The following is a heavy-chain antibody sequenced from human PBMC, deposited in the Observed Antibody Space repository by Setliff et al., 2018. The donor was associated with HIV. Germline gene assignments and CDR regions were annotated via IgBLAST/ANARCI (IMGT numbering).Heavy chain of an antibody. CDR1: GYTFTSYA. J-gene: IGHJ6*02. CDR2: INAGNGNT. Sequence: ASVKVSCKASGYTFTSYAMHWVRQAPGQRLEWMGWINAGNGNTKYSQKFQGRVTITRDTSASTAYMELSSLRSEDTAVYYCATDSGYGYYYYGMDVWGQGTTVTVYS. V-gene: IGHV1-3*01. D-gene: IGHD5-12*01. CDR3: ATDSGYGYYYYGMDV.